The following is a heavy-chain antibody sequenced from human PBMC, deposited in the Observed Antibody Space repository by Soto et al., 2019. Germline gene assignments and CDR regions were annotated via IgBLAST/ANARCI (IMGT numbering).Heavy chain of an antibody. J-gene: IGHJ4*02. Sequence: SETLSLTCAVYGGSFSGYYWSWIRQPPGKGLEWIGEINHSGSTNYNPSLKSRVTISVDTSKNQFSLKLSSVTAADTAVYYCARGRGVEADIVVVPAARYFDYWGQGTLVTVSS. CDR1: GGSFSGYY. D-gene: IGHD2-2*01. CDR2: INHSGST. V-gene: IGHV4-34*01. CDR3: ARGRGVEADIVVVPAARYFDY.